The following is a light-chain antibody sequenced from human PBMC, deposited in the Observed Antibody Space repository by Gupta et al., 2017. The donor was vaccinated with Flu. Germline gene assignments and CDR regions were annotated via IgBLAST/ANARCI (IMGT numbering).Light chain of an antibody. CDR1: QSISSY. CDR2: DAS. J-gene: IGKJ2*01. V-gene: IGKV3-11*01. Sequence: IVFPQPPATLSLSQGESATLSCRASQSISSYLAWYQQKPGQAPRLLIFDASNRATGVPARFSGSGSETDFTLTISSLEPDDFAVYYCHQRSNWPPYTFGQGTRLEIK. CDR3: HQRSNWPPYT.